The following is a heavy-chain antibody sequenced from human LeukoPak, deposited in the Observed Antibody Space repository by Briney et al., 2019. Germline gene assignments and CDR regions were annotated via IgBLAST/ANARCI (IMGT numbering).Heavy chain of an antibody. CDR2: IGYTGDST. D-gene: IGHD4-23*01. J-gene: IGHJ3*02. CDR1: GFTLSSYA. V-gene: IGHV3-23*01. CDR3: AKSPTVDAAFDI. Sequence: GGSLRLSCAASGFTLSSYAMSWVRQAPGKGLEWASGIGYTGDSTFYADSVKGRFTVSRDSSKNTLFLHMNSLRADDTALYYCAKSPTVDAAFDIWGQGTMVTVSS.